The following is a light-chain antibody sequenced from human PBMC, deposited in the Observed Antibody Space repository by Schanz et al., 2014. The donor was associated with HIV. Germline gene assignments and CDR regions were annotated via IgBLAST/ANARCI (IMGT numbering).Light chain of an antibody. CDR1: QGVATS. Sequence: EIVLTQSPGTLSLSPGDRATLSCRASQGVATSLAWYQQKPGQPPRLLIYGASTRAIGFPARFSGSGSGTDFTLTISSLEPEDFAVYYCQQRSNWPLTFGGGTKVEFK. V-gene: IGKV3D-11*01. J-gene: IGKJ4*01. CDR2: GAS. CDR3: QQRSNWPLT.